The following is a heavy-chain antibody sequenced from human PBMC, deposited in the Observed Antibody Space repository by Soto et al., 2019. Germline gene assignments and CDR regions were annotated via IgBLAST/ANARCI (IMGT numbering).Heavy chain of an antibody. J-gene: IGHJ6*02. CDR2: IIPIFGTA. V-gene: IGHV1-69*13. D-gene: IGHD4-17*01. Sequence: ASVKVSCKASGGTFSSYAISWVRQDPGQGLEWMGGIIPIFGTANYAQKFQGRVTITADESTSTAYMELSSLRSEDTAVYYCARDRGERLYYYGMDVWGQGTTVTVSS. CDR3: ARDRGERLYYYGMDV. CDR1: GGTFSSYA.